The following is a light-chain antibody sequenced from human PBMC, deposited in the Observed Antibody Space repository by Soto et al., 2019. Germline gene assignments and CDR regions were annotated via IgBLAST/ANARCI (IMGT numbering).Light chain of an antibody. CDR2: DVT. V-gene: IGLV2-14*01. CDR1: SSDVGAYDL. Sequence: QSALTQPASVSGSPGQSSTISSTGTSSDVGAYDLVSWYQHSPGKAPKLVTFDVTHRPPGISDRFSGAKPAKTESLTISGLEAAEEAVDYCSSYTSRSTLVFGGGTKVTVL. J-gene: IGLJ1*01. CDR3: SSYTSRSTLV.